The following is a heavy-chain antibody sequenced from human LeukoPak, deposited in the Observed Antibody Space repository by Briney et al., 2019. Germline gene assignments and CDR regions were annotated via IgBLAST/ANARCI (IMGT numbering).Heavy chain of an antibody. CDR2: ISSSSSYI. CDR1: GFTFSSYA. J-gene: IGHJ4*02. Sequence: PGGSLRLSCAASGFTFSSYAMHWVRQAPGKGLEWVSSISSSSSYIYYADSVKGRFTISRDNAKNSLYLQMNSLRAEDTAVYYCARDVVVVAATIGFDYWGQGTLVTVSS. CDR3: ARDVVVVAATIGFDY. V-gene: IGHV3-21*01. D-gene: IGHD2-15*01.